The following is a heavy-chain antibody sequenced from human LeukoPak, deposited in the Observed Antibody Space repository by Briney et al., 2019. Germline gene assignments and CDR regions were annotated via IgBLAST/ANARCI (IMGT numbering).Heavy chain of an antibody. CDR3: AKDIRVVVPAAILDY. CDR1: GFTVSSNY. V-gene: IGHV3-66*01. D-gene: IGHD2-2*01. CDR2: IYSGGST. J-gene: IGHJ4*02. Sequence: PGGSLRLSCAASGFTVSSNYMSWVRQAPGKGLEWVSVIYSGGSTYYADSVKGRFTISRDNSKNTLYLQMNSLRAEDTAVYYCAKDIRVVVPAAILDYWGQGTLVTVSS.